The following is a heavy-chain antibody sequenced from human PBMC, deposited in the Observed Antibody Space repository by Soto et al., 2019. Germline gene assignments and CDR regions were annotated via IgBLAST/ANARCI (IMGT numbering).Heavy chain of an antibody. CDR2: IDWDDDK. CDR1: GFSLSTSGMC. CDR3: ARIPVDTAMVRNYYYCYGMDG. J-gene: IGHJ6*02. Sequence: SGPTLVNPTPTLTLTCTFSGFSLSTSGMCASWIRQPPGKALEWLALIDWDDDKYYSTSLKTRLTISKDTSKNQVVLTMTNRDPVDTATYYCARIPVDTAMVRNYYYCYGMDGWGQGTTVTVSS. D-gene: IGHD5-18*01. V-gene: IGHV2-70*01.